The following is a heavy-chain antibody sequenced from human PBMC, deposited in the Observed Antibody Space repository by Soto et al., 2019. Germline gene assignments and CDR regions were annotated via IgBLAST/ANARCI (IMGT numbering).Heavy chain of an antibody. CDR3: AKDKGPYYDFWSGQRWFDP. Sequence: QVQLVESGGGVVHPGTSPRLSCAASGFTFSTHGMHWVRQAPGKGPEWVAVISHDGSKKYYVESVEGRFTISRENSKNIVHLQMNNVRAEDTAVYYCAKDKGPYYDFWSGQRWFDPWGQGTLVTVSS. D-gene: IGHD3-3*01. CDR2: ISHDGSKK. V-gene: IGHV3-30*18. CDR1: GFTFSTHG. J-gene: IGHJ5*02.